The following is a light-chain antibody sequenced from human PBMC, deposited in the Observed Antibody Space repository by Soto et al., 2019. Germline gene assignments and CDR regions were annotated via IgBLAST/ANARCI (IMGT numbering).Light chain of an antibody. J-gene: IGLJ1*01. V-gene: IGLV2-8*01. Sequence: QSVLTQPPSASGSPGQSVTISCTGTSSDVGGYNYVSWYQQHPGRPPKLVIYEGTERPSGISNRFSASQSGSTASLTISGLQAGDEADYYCSSNADSTTYVFGTGTKVTVL. CDR3: SSNADSTTYV. CDR2: EGT. CDR1: SSDVGGYNY.